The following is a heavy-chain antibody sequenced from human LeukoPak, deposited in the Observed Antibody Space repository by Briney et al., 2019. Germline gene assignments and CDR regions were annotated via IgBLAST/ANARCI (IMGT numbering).Heavy chain of an antibody. J-gene: IGHJ2*01. CDR2: ISYDGSNK. V-gene: IGHV3-30-3*01. CDR1: GFTFSSYA. Sequence: GGSLRLSCAASGFTFSSYAMHWVRQAPGKGLEWVAVISYDGSNKYYADSVKGRFTISRDNSKNTLYLQMNSLRAEDTAVYYCASNWYFDFWGRGTLVTVSS. CDR3: ASNWYFDF.